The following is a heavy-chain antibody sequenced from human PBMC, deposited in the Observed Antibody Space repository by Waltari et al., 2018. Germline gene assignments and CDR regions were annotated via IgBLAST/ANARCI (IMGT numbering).Heavy chain of an antibody. CDR3: AKNPAWELLVLDY. V-gene: IGHV3-23*01. D-gene: IGHD1-26*01. CDR1: GFTFSSYA. J-gene: IGHJ4*02. Sequence: EVQLLESGGGLVQPGGSLRLSCAASGFTFSSYAMSWVRQAPGKGLGWVSAISGSGGSTYYADSVKGRFTISRDNSKNTLYLQMNSLRAEDTAVYYCAKNPAWELLVLDYWGQGTLVTVSS. CDR2: ISGSGGST.